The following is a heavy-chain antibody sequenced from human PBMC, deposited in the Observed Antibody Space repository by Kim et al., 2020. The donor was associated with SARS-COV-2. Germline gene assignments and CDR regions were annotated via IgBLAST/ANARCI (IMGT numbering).Heavy chain of an antibody. D-gene: IGHD3-3*01. Sequence: SETLSLTCTVSGGSISSYYWSCIRQPPGKGLEWIGYIYYSGSTNYNPSLKSRVTISVDTSKNQFSLKLSSVTAADTAVYYCARGSSLTIFGVVGWFDPWG. CDR1: GGSISSYY. CDR3: ARGSSLTIFGVVGWFDP. CDR2: IYYSGST. V-gene: IGHV4-59*01. J-gene: IGHJ5*02.